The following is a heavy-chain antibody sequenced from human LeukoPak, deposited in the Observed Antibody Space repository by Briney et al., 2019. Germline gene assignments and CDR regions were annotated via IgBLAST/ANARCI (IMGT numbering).Heavy chain of an antibody. D-gene: IGHD4-11*01. J-gene: IGHJ5*02. V-gene: IGHV1-2*02. CDR1: GYTFSDYY. CDR2: INPNSAGT. Sequence: ASVKDSCKASGYTFSDYYMHWVRQAPGQGPEWMGWINPNSAGTKYAQKFQGRVTMARDTSISTAYMELSRLTSDDTAVYYCARHSKYANNWFDPWGQGTLVTVSA. CDR3: ARHSKYANNWFDP.